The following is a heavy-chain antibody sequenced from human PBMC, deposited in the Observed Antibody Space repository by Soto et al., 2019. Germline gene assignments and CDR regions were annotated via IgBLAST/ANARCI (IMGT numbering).Heavy chain of an antibody. J-gene: IGHJ4*02. CDR3: ARGPDSGDYYYFY. V-gene: IGHV1-69*13. CDR2: IIPLFGRG. Sequence: SVKVSCKASGGTFSNSGISWVRQAPGQGLEWMGGIIPLFGRGHYAQKFQGRVTINADESTSTAYMELSSLRFEDTAVYYCARGPDSGDYYYFYWGQGTLVTVSS. D-gene: IGHD3-22*01. CDR1: GGTFSNSG.